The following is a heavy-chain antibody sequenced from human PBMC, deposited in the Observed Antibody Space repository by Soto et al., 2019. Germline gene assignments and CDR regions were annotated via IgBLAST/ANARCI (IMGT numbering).Heavy chain of an antibody. CDR3: ATNSLAAAGTVWYFDL. V-gene: IGHV1-3*01. CDR2: INAGNGNT. CDR1: GYTFTSYA. J-gene: IGHJ2*01. Sequence: QVQLVQSGAEVKKPGASVKVSCKASGYTFTSYAMHWVRQAPGQRLEWMGWINAGNGNTKYSQKFQGRVTITRETPASTDYMELSSLRSEDTAVYYCATNSLAAAGTVWYFDLWGRGTLVTVSS. D-gene: IGHD6-13*01.